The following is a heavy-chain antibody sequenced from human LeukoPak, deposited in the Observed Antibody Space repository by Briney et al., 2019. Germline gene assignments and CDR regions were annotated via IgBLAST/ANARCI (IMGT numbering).Heavy chain of an antibody. CDR1: GGTFSSYA. V-gene: IGHV1-69*13. CDR3: ASPFDYGKTYGMDV. J-gene: IGHJ6*02. CDR2: IIPIFGTA. Sequence: SVKVSCKASGGTFSSYAISWVRQAPGQGLEWMGGIIPIFGTANYAQKFQGRVTVTADESTSTAYMELSSLRSEDTAVYYCASPFDYGKTYGMDVWGQGTTVTVSS. D-gene: IGHD4-17*01.